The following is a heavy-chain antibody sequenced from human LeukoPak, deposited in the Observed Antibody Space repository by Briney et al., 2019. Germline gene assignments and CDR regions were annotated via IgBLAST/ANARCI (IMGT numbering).Heavy chain of an antibody. Sequence: GGSLRLSCAASGFTFDDYTMHWVGQAPGKGLEWVSGISGSGGSTYYADSVKGRFTISRDNSKNTLYLQMNSLRVEDTAVYYCAKLIKLSGSSHVDYWGQGTLVTVSS. CDR2: ISGSGGST. V-gene: IGHV3-23*01. CDR3: AKLIKLSGSSHVDY. CDR1: GFTFDDYT. D-gene: IGHD1-26*01. J-gene: IGHJ4*02.